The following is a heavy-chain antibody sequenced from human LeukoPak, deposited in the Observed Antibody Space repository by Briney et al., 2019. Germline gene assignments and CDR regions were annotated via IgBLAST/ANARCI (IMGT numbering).Heavy chain of an antibody. D-gene: IGHD4-23*01. Sequence: SETLSLTCTVSGGSISSWAYYWGWIRQPPGKGLEWIGTIYYGGTNYYNPSLKSRVTISVDTSKNQFSLNLNSVTAADTAVYYCAYGSNSAADHWGQGTLVTVSS. CDR2: IYYGGTN. CDR3: AYGSNSAADH. J-gene: IGHJ4*02. V-gene: IGHV4-39*01. CDR1: GGSISSWAYY.